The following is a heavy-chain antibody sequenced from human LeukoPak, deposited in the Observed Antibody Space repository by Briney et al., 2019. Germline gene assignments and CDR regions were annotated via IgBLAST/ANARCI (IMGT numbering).Heavy chain of an antibody. Sequence: GASVKVSCKASGYTFTDYYMHWVQQAPGKGLEWMGRVDPEDGETIYAEKFQGRVTITADTSTDTAYMELRSLRSDDTAVYYCARGHYYDTLEGYFQHWGQGTLVTVSS. CDR1: GYTFTDYY. D-gene: IGHD3-22*01. V-gene: IGHV1-69-2*01. CDR2: VDPEDGET. J-gene: IGHJ1*01. CDR3: ARGHYYDTLEGYFQH.